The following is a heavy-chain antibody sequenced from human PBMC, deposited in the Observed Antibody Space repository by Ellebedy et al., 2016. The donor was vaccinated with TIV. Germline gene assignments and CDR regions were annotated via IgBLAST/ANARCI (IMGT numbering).Heavy chain of an antibody. D-gene: IGHD2-2*01. CDR2: IIPIFGTA. V-gene: IGHV1-69*13. Sequence: AASVKVSCKASGGTFNDYAITWVRQAPGQGLEWMGGIIPIFGTANYAQKFQGRVTITPAEYTSTAYMELSSLRSEDTAVYYCARGCSTTTCSGDYSYAMAVWGQGTTVTVSS. CDR3: ARGCSTTTCSGDYSYAMAV. CDR1: GGTFNDYA. J-gene: IGHJ6*02.